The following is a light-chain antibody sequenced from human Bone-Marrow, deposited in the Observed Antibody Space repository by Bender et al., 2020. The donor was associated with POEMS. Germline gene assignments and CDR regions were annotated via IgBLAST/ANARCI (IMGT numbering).Light chain of an antibody. CDR1: RSDVGGYNY. Sequence: QSALTQPASVSGSPGQSIAISCTATRSDVGGYNYVSWYQHHPGKAPKLIIYEDIDRPWGVSDRLPGSKSGRTASLTIAGLQAEEEADYSCCSYPGSGVFGGGTKLTVL. CDR2: EDI. J-gene: IGLJ3*02. V-gene: IGLV2-23*01. CDR3: CSYPGSGV.